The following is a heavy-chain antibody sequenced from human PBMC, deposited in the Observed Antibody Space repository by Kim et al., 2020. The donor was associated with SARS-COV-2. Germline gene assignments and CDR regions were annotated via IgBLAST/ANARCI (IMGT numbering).Heavy chain of an antibody. D-gene: IGHD3-3*01. CDR3: ARAPRITIFGVVGSFDY. CDR2: IYYSGST. V-gene: IGHV4-59*13. CDR1: GGSISSYY. Sequence: SETPSLTCTVSGGSISSYYWSWIRQPPGKGLEWIGYIYYSGSTNYNPSLKSRVTISVDTSKNQFSLKLSSVTAADTAVYYCARAPRITIFGVVGSFDYWGQGTLVTVSS. J-gene: IGHJ4*02.